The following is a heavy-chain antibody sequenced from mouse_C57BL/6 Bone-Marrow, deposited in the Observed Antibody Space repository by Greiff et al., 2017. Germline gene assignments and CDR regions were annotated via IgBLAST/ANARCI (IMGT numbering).Heavy chain of an antibody. CDR1: GFNIKDAY. CDR3: TVYGRSPY. CDR2: IDRENGDT. V-gene: IGHV14-4*01. Sequence: VQLQQSGAELVRPGASVKLSCPASGFNIKDAYMPWVQQRPEQSLAWVGWIDRENGDTDSASKVQGKATRTAYTSTNTAYLQLSSLTSKDTAVYYCTVYGRSPYGGQGTLVPVSA. J-gene: IGHJ3*01. D-gene: IGHD1-1*01.